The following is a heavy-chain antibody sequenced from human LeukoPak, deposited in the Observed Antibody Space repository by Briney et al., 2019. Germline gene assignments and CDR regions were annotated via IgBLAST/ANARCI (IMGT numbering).Heavy chain of an antibody. D-gene: IGHD3-10*01. CDR3: AKRTQDVYYGSGVDY. CDR1: GFTFSSYA. Sequence: GGSLRLSCAASGFTFSSYAISWVRQAPGKGLEWVSAISGSGGSTYYADSVKGRFTISRDNSKNTLYLQMNSLRAEDTAVYYCAKRTQDVYYGSGVDYWGQGTLVTVSS. J-gene: IGHJ4*02. V-gene: IGHV3-23*01. CDR2: ISGSGGST.